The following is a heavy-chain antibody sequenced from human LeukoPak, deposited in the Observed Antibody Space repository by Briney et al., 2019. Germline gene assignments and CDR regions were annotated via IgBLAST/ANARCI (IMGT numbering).Heavy chain of an antibody. Sequence: PSETLSLTCTVSGGSISSYYWSWIRQPPGKGLEWIGYIYYSGSTNYNPSLKSRVTISVDTSKNQFSLKLSSVTAADTAVYYRARESTGTITYWGQGTLVTVSS. V-gene: IGHV4-59*01. CDR3: ARESTGTITY. D-gene: IGHD1-7*01. CDR1: GGSISSYY. J-gene: IGHJ4*02. CDR2: IYYSGST.